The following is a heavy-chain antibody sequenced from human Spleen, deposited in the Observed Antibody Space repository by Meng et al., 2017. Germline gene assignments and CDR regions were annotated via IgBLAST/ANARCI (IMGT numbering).Heavy chain of an antibody. V-gene: IGHV3-64*01. D-gene: IGHD5-12*01. Sequence: GESLKISCAASGFSFNTYALEWVRQTPGKGLEYVSAVSSDGGSTHYANSVKGRFTISRDNSKNMLYLQMDSLRAEDMAVYYCARGVSGYSGYDYPNYFFDYWGQGTLVTVSS. CDR2: VSSDGGST. CDR3: ARGVSGYSGYDYPNYFFDY. J-gene: IGHJ4*02. CDR1: GFSFNTYA.